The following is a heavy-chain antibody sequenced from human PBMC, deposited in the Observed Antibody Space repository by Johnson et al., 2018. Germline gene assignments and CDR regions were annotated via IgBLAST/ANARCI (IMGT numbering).Heavy chain of an antibody. CDR3: TRGLLVGATWGEAFDI. V-gene: IGHV1-8*01. J-gene: IGHJ3*02. CDR2: MNPITGIA. D-gene: IGHD1-26*01. Sequence: QVQLVQSGAEVKKPGASVKVSCRASGYNFNSYHINWVRQATGQGPEWMGRMNPITGIAGSGVNFRGRLTMTRDTSISTGYMELSSLTSDDPAVYYCTRGLLVGATWGEAFDIWGQGTVVTVSS. CDR1: GYNFNSYH.